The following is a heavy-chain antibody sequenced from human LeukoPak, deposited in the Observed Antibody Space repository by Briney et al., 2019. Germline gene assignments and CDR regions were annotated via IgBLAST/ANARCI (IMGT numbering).Heavy chain of an antibody. CDR1: GGSFSGYY. CDR2: INHSGST. V-gene: IGHV4-34*01. CDR3: ASLIVVVPAAKVYGMDV. D-gene: IGHD2-2*01. Sequence: SETQSLSCAVYGGSFSGYYWSWIRQTPGKGLEWIGEINHSGSTNYNPSLKSRVTISVDTSKNQFSLKLSSVTAADTAVYYCASLIVVVPAAKVYGMDVWGQGTTVTVSS. J-gene: IGHJ6*02.